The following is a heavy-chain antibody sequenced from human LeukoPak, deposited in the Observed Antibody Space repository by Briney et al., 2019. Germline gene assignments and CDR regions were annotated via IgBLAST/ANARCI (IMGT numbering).Heavy chain of an antibody. Sequence: APVKVSCKASGYTFTDYYFHWMRQAPGQGLEWMGWINPHSGDTNYAQKFQGRVTMTRDTPISTVYMELSRLTSDDTAVFYCAKSGRSGWYYHFDCWGQGTLVTVSS. D-gene: IGHD6-19*01. CDR3: AKSGRSGWYYHFDC. V-gene: IGHV1-2*02. CDR1: GYTFTDYY. CDR2: INPHSGDT. J-gene: IGHJ4*02.